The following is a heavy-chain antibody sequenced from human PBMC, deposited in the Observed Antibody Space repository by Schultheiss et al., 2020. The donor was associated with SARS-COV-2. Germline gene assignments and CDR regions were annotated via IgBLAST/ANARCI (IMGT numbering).Heavy chain of an antibody. V-gene: IGHV4-34*09. D-gene: IGHD3-3*01. J-gene: IGHJ4*02. Sequence: SETLSLTCAVYGGSFSDYYWSWIRQPPGKGLEWIGYIYYSGSTYYNPSLKSRVTISVDTSKNQFSLKLSSVTAADTAVYYCARTIRITIFGVVQYFDYWGQGTLVTVSS. CDR3: ARTIRITIFGVVQYFDY. CDR2: IYYSGST. CDR1: GGSFSDYY.